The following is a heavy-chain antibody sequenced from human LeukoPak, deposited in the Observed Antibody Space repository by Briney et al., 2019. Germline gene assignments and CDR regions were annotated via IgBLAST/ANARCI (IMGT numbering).Heavy chain of an antibody. V-gene: IGHV3-15*01. CDR1: GFTFSNAW. Sequence: PGGSLRLSCAASGFTFSNAWMSWVRQAPGKGLEWVGRIKSKTDGGTTDYAAPVKGRFTISRDDSKNTLYLQMNSLKTEDTAVYYCTTEVAMVRGVIPYWGQGTLVTVSS. J-gene: IGHJ4*02. CDR2: IKSKTDGGTT. D-gene: IGHD3-10*01. CDR3: TTEVAMVRGVIPY.